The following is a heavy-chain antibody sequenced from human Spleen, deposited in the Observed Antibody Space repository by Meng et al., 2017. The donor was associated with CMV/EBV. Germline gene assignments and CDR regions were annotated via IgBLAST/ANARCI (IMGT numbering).Heavy chain of an antibody. D-gene: IGHD3-22*01. CDR3: ARDQEDSSGYYYYYYGMDV. CDR2: INPNSGGT. J-gene: IGHJ6*02. Sequence: ASVKVSCKASGYTFTGYYMHWVRQAPGQGLEWMGWINPNSGGTNYAQKFQGRVTMTRDTSISTAYMELSRLRSDDTAVYYCARDQEDSSGYYYYYYGMDVWGQGTTVTVSS. V-gene: IGHV1-2*02. CDR1: GYTFTGYY.